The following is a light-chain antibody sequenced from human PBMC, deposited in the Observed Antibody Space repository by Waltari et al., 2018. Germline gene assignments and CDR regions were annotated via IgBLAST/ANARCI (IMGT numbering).Light chain of an antibody. CDR3: QQYNSYSRT. Sequence: DIQMTQSPSTLSASVGDRVTITCRASQSISNWLAWYQQKPGKAPKLMSYKASSLESGVPSRFSGSGSGTEVTLTISSLRPDDFATYDCQQYNSYSRTFGQGTKVEIK. CDR1: QSISNW. CDR2: KAS. V-gene: IGKV1-5*03. J-gene: IGKJ1*01.